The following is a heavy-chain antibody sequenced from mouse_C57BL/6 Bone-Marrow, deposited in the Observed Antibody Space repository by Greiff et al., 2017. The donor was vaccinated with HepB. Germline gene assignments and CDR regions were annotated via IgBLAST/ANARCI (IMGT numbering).Heavy chain of an antibody. D-gene: IGHD2-2*01. Sequence: EVQLQQSGGGLVQPGGSLKLSCAASGFTFSDYYMYWVRQTPEKRLEWVAYISNGGGSTYYPDTVKGRFTISRDNAKNPLYLQMSRLKSEDTAMYYCARQGYEGAYYFDYWGQGTTLTVSS. CDR2: ISNGGGST. V-gene: IGHV5-12*01. CDR1: GFTFSDYY. CDR3: ARQGYEGAYYFDY. J-gene: IGHJ2*01.